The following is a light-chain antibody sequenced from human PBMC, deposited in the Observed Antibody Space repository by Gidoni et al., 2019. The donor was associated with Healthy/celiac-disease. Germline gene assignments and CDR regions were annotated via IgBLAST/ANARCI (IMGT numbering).Light chain of an antibody. CDR1: QSISSW. Sequence: DIQMTQSPSTLSASVGDRVTITCRASQSISSWLAWYQQKPGKAPKLLIYKASSLESGVPSRFSGSGSGTEFTLTISSLQPDDFATYYCQQYNSYSLTFXPXPKVDIK. J-gene: IGKJ3*01. CDR3: QQYNSYSLT. V-gene: IGKV1-5*03. CDR2: KAS.